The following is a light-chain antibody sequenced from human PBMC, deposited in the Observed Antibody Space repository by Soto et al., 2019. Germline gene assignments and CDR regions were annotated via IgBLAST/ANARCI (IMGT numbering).Light chain of an antibody. CDR1: QSISSW. CDR2: DAS. J-gene: IGKJ4*01. CDR3: QRYNSYSP. Sequence: DIHMTQSPSTLSASVGDRVTITCRASQSISSWLAWYQQKPGKAPKLLIYDASSSESGVPSRFSGSGSGTEFTLTISSLQPDDFAAYYCQRYNSYSPFGGGTKVAIK. V-gene: IGKV1-5*01.